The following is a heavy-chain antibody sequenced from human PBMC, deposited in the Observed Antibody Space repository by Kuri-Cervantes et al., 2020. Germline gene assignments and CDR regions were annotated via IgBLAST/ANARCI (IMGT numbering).Heavy chain of an antibody. CDR1: GYTFTGYY. Sequence: ASVKVSCKASGYTFTGYYMHWVRQAPGQGLEWMGWINPNSGGTNYAQKFQGWVTMTRDPSINTAYMELSRLRSDDTAVYYCARDSARDSSNPLDFWGQGTLVTVSS. CDR3: ARDSARDSSNPLDF. CDR2: INPNSGGT. V-gene: IGHV1-2*04. J-gene: IGHJ4*02. D-gene: IGHD4-11*01.